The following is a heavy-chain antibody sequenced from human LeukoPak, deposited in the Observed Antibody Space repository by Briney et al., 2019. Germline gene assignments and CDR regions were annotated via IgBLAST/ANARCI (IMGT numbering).Heavy chain of an antibody. CDR3: ARGGTYYDFWSGYYLDY. CDR1: GFTFSSYS. J-gene: IGHJ4*02. Sequence: GGSLRLSCAASGFTFSSYSMNWVRQAPGKGLEWVSYISSSSSTIYYADSVKGRFTISRDNAKNSLYLQMNSLRDEGTAVYYCARGGTYYDFWSGYYLDYWGQGTLVTVSS. CDR2: ISSSSSTI. V-gene: IGHV3-48*02. D-gene: IGHD3-3*01.